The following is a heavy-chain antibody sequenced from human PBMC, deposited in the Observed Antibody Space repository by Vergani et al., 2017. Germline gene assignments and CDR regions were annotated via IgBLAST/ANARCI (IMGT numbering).Heavy chain of an antibody. D-gene: IGHD6-13*01. CDR2: IIPIFGTA. Sequence: QVQLVQSGAEVKKPGSSAKVSCKASGGPFSSYAISWVRQAPGQGLEWMGGIIPIFGTANYAQKFQGRVTITADESTSTAYMELSSLRSEDTAVYYCARDSIAAANPGYAFDIWGQGTMVTVSS. V-gene: IGHV1-69*01. CDR1: GGPFSSYA. J-gene: IGHJ3*02. CDR3: ARDSIAAANPGYAFDI.